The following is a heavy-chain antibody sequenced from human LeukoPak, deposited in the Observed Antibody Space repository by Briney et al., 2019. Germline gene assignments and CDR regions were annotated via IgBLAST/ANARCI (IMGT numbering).Heavy chain of an antibody. CDR1: GLTVSSNY. CDR2: IYSGGST. J-gene: IGHJ4*02. V-gene: IGHV3-66*01. D-gene: IGHD3-16*01. Sequence: GGSLRLSCAASGLTVSSNYMSWVRQAPGKGLEWVSVIYSGGSTYYADSVKGRFTISRDNSKNTLYLQMNSLRAEDTAVYYCARDIRWGEGLLHWGQGTLVTVSS. CDR3: ARDIRWGEGLLH.